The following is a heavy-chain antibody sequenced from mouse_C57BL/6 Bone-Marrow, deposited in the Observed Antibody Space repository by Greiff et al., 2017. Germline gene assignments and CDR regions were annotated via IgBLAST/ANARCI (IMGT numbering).Heavy chain of an antibody. V-gene: IGHV5-17*01. D-gene: IGHD1-1*01. CDR1: GFTFSDYG. CDR3: ARQGNYVAMDY. Sequence: HLVESGGGLVKPGGSLKLSCAASGFTFSDYGMHWVRQAPEKGLEWVAYISSGSSTIYYADTVKGRFTISIDNAKNTLFLQMTSLRSEDTAMYYCARQGNYVAMDYWGQGTSVTVSS. CDR2: ISSGSSTI. J-gene: IGHJ4*01.